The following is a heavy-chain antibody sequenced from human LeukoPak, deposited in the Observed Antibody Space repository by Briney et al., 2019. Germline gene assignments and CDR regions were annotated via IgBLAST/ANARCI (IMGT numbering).Heavy chain of an antibody. CDR1: GFTFSSFA. CDR3: ANLLVGATEEIDY. V-gene: IGHV3-30-3*01. CDR2: ISYDGSNK. Sequence: PGGSRRLSCEASGFTFSSFARHWVGRAPARGLGWVEVISYDGSNKYYADSVKGRFTISRDNSKNTLYLQMNSLRAEDTAVYYCANLLVGATEEIDYWGQGTLVTVSS. D-gene: IGHD1-26*01. J-gene: IGHJ4*02.